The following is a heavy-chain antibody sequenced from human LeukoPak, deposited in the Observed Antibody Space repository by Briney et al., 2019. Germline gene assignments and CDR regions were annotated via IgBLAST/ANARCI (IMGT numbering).Heavy chain of an antibody. CDR2: ISYDGSNK. J-gene: IGHJ6*02. Sequence: PGGSLRLSCAASGFTFSSYGMHWVRQAPGKGLEWVAVISYDGSNKYYADSVKGRFTISRDNSKNTLYLQMNSLRAEDTAVYYCAKDRGSGWYRKGYGMDVWGQGTTVTVSS. CDR1: GFTFSSYG. D-gene: IGHD6-19*01. V-gene: IGHV3-30*18. CDR3: AKDRGSGWYRKGYGMDV.